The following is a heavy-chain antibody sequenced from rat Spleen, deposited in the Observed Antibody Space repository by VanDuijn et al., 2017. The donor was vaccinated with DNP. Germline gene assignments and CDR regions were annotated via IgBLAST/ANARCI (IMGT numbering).Heavy chain of an antibody. V-gene: IGHV5S14*01. CDR2: IHTGGSTT. D-gene: IGHD1-12*02. CDR3: TTTHYFDGWFPFDY. J-gene: IGHJ2*01. Sequence: EVQLVESGGGLVQPGRSMKLSCAASGFTFSNYGMAWVRQTPTKGLEWVASIHTGGSTTYYRDSVKGRFTISRDNAKNTQYLQMDSLRSEDTATYHCTTTHYFDGWFPFDYWGQGVMVTVSS. CDR1: GFTFSNYG.